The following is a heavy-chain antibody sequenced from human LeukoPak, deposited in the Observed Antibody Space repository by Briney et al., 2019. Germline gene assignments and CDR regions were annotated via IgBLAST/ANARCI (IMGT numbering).Heavy chain of an antibody. J-gene: IGHJ5*02. D-gene: IGHD5-12*01. CDR3: ARDRNVDPDNWFDP. Sequence: SETLSLTCIISDDSISSSTYYWGWIRQPPGKGLEWIGTLYYSGKTYYNPSLKSRVTISIDTSKNQFSLKLTSATAADTAVYYCARDRNVDPDNWFDPWGQGTLVTVSS. CDR2: LYYSGKT. V-gene: IGHV4-39*07. CDR1: DDSISSSTYY.